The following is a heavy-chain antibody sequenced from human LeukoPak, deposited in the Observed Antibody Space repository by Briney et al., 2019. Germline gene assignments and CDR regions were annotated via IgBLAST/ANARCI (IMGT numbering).Heavy chain of an antibody. J-gene: IGHJ6*03. CDR3: ARGGITSHYYYYYYMDV. Sequence: SETLSLTCTVSGGSISSSSYYWGWIRQPPGKGLEWIGSIYYSGSTYYNPSLKSRVTISVDTSKNQFSLKLSSVTAADTAVYYCARGGITSHYYYYYYMDVWGKGTTVTASS. CDR1: GGSISSSSYY. V-gene: IGHV4-39*07. CDR2: IYYSGST. D-gene: IGHD3-10*01.